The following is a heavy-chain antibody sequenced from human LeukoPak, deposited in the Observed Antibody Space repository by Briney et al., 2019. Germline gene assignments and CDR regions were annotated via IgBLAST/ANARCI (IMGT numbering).Heavy chain of an antibody. D-gene: IGHD5-12*01. CDR2: IYYSGST. CDR1: GGSISSSSYY. CDR3: ARRVDIVATTYFDY. V-gene: IGHV4-39*01. Sequence: PSETLSLTCTVSGGSISSSSYYWGWIRQPPGKGLEWIGSIYYSGSTYYNPSLKSLVTISVDTSKNQFSLKLSSVTAADTAVYYCARRVDIVATTYFDYWGQGTLVTVSS. J-gene: IGHJ4*02.